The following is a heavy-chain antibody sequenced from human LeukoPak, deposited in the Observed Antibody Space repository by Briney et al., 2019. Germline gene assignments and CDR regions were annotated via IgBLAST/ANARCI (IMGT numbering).Heavy chain of an antibody. D-gene: IGHD3-10*01. CDR2: ISASDGRT. CDR1: VFTFSSYA. Sequence: GGSLRLSCAASVFTFSSYAMSWVRQAPGKGPEWVSAISASDGRTWYADSVRGRFTISRDNFKNTLYVQINSLRAEDTAVYYCVRDKRFPDDVFDIWGQGTLVTVSS. CDR3: VRDKRFPDDVFDI. J-gene: IGHJ3*02. V-gene: IGHV3-23*01.